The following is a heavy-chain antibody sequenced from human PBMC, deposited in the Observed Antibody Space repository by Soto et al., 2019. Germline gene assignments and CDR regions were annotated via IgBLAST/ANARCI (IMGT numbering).Heavy chain of an antibody. D-gene: IGHD6-13*01. CDR1: GYTFTSYG. J-gene: IGHJ5*02. V-gene: IGHV1-18*01. CDR2: ISAYNGNT. Sequence: ASVKVSCKASGYTFTSYGISWVRQAPGQGLEWMGWISAYNGNTNYAQKLQGRVTMTTDTSTSTAYMELRSLRSDDTAVYYCARDGQQLVRGRGFDPWGQGTLVTVSS. CDR3: ARDGQQLVRGRGFDP.